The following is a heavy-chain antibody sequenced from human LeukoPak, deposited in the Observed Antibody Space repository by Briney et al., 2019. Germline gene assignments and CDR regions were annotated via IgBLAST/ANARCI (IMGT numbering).Heavy chain of an antibody. Sequence: ASVKVSCKASGYTFTSYGISWVRQAPGQGLEWMGWISAYNGNTNYAQKLQGRVTMTRNTSISTAYMELSSLRSEDTAVYYCARRRTGIRFWFGPWGQGTLVTVSS. CDR1: GYTFTSYG. J-gene: IGHJ5*02. CDR2: ISAYNGNT. D-gene: IGHD1-14*01. V-gene: IGHV1-18*01. CDR3: ARRRTGIRFWFGP.